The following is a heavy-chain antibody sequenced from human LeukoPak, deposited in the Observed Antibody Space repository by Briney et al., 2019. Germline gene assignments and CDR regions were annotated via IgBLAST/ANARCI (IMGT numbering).Heavy chain of an antibody. D-gene: IGHD2-21*02. J-gene: IGHJ2*01. Sequence: QSGGSLRLSCAASGLTFNTYAMSWVRQAPGKGLQWVSTVSGSGAGTFYGDSVKGRFTISRDNSNNTLFLQMNSLSADDTAVYFCAKGPRAGLRYWYFDLWGRGSLDTVSS. CDR2: VSGSGAGT. CDR1: GLTFNTYA. CDR3: AKGPRAGLRYWYFDL. V-gene: IGHV3-23*01.